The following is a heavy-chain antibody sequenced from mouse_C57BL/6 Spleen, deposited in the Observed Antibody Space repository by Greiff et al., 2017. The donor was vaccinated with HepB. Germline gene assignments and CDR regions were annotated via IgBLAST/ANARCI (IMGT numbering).Heavy chain of an antibody. J-gene: IGHJ2*01. CDR2: IYPGDGDT. CDR1: GYAFSSYW. Sequence: VQLKESGAELVKPGASVKISCKASGYAFSSYWMNWVKQRPGKGLEWIGQIYPGDGDTNYNGKFKGKATLTADKSSSTAYMQLSSLTSEDSAVYFCARRGDGYYFDYWGQGTTLTVSS. V-gene: IGHV1-80*01. CDR3: ARRGDGYYFDY. D-gene: IGHD2-3*01.